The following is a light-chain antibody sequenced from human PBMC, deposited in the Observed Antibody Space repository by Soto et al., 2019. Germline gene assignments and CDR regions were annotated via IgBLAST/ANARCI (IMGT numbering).Light chain of an antibody. V-gene: IGKV3-15*01. CDR1: QSVSSN. Sequence: EIVMTQSPATLSVSQGERATLSCRASQSVSSNLAWYQQKPGQAPRLLIYGASTRATGIPARFSGSGSGTEFTLTISSLQSEDVAVYDCQQYNNWPRTFGQGTKVEIK. CDR3: QQYNNWPRT. CDR2: GAS. J-gene: IGKJ1*01.